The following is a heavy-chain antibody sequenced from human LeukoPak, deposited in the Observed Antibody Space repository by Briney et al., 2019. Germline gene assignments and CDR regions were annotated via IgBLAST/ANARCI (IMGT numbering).Heavy chain of an antibody. CDR2: INPNSGGT. D-gene: IGHD3-22*01. Sequence: ASVKVSCKASGYTFTGYYMHWVRQAPGQGLEWMGWINPNSGGTDYAQKFQGRVTMTRDTSISTAYMELSRLRSDDTAVYYCARVGAYYYDSSGYPSAFDIWGQGTMVTVSS. CDR1: GYTFTGYY. V-gene: IGHV1-2*02. CDR3: ARVGAYYYDSSGYPSAFDI. J-gene: IGHJ3*02.